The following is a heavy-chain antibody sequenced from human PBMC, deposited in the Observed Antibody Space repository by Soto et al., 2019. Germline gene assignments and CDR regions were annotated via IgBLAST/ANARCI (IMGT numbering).Heavy chain of an antibody. Sequence: PGGSLRLSCAASGFTFSDYYMSWIRQAPGKGLEWVSYFSSSSRYTNYADSVKGRFTISRDNAKNSLYLQMNSLRAEDTAVYYCARADYYEKSTQFDPWGQGTLVTVSS. CDR3: ARADYYEKSTQFDP. V-gene: IGHV3-11*06. J-gene: IGHJ5*02. CDR1: GFTFSDYY. CDR2: FSSSSRYT. D-gene: IGHD3-22*01.